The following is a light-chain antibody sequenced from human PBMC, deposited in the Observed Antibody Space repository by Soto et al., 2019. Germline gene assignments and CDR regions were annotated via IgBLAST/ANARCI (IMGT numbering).Light chain of an antibody. Sequence: QMTQSPSSLSASVGDRVTITCRASQRIATYLNWYQHKPGQAPKLLIYVASLLQSGVPSRFSGSGSGTDFTLTISGLQPEDFATYYCQQSYDTVAITFGQGTRLEIK. CDR3: QQSYDTVAIT. V-gene: IGKV1-39*01. CDR2: VAS. CDR1: QRIATY. J-gene: IGKJ5*01.